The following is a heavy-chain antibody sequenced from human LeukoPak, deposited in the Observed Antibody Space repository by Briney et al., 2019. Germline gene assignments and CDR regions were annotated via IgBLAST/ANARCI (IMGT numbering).Heavy chain of an antibody. D-gene: IGHD1-26*01. V-gene: IGHV1-69*13. CDR1: GYTFTSNY. CDR2: IIPIFGTA. Sequence: GASVKVSCKASGYTFTSNYIHWVRQAPGQGLEWMGGIIPIFGTANYAQKFQGRVTITADESTSTAYMELSSLRSEDTAVYYCARDIVGATQAFDIWGQGTMVTVSS. CDR3: ARDIVGATQAFDI. J-gene: IGHJ3*02.